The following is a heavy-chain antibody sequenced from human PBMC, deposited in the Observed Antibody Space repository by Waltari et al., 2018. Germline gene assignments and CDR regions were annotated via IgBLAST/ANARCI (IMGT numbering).Heavy chain of an antibody. V-gene: IGHV3-53*01. CDR3: ARDRKYYSSGWSVIFDY. CDR2: IYTSGST. Sequence: EVQLVESGGGLIQPGGSLRLSCAASGFSVSSTYMSWVRQDPGKGLEWGSGIYTSGSTDYADSVNGRFTISRDDSKNTLFLQMNNLIAEDTAVYYCARDRKYYSSGWSVIFDYWGQGTLVTVSS. J-gene: IGHJ4*02. D-gene: IGHD6-19*01. CDR1: GFSVSSTY.